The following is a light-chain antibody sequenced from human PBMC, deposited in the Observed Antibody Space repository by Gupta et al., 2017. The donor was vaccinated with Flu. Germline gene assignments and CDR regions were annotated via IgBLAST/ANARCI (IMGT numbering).Light chain of an antibody. CDR2: CAS. J-gene: IGKJ1*01. CDR3: QHDRHTPQT. CDR1: QSVLHNSNNKNY. Sequence: SLCESATIHCKSSQSVLHNSNNKNYLAWYQQKPGQPPKLLISCASTRESGVPDRFSGSGSGTDFTLTINRLQAEDVAVYHCQHDRHTPQTFGQGTKVEIK. V-gene: IGKV4-1*01.